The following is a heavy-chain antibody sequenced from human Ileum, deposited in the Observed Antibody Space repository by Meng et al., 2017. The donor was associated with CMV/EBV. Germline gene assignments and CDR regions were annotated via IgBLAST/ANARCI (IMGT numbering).Heavy chain of an antibody. CDR2: IHEHGSEK. CDR1: GFTFSTYW. V-gene: IGHV3-7*01. CDR3: EGQRGSSPFGF. J-gene: IGHJ4*02. D-gene: IGHD3-16*01. Sequence: WGAHGFTFSTYWLAWVRPAPGKGLEGVACIHEHGSEKYYVDSVKGRFTVSRDNAKNSLHLQMDSLRGDATDVYYCEGQRGSSPFGFWGQGTLVTVSS.